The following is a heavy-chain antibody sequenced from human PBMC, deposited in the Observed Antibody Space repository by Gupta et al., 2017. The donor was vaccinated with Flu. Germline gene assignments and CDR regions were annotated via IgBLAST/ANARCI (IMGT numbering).Heavy chain of an antibody. J-gene: IGHJ4*02. Sequence: GRFTISRDNSKNTLYLHMNSLRAEDTAVYYCAKDTETLDHWGQGTLVTVSS. CDR3: AKDTETLDH. V-gene: IGHV3-30*02.